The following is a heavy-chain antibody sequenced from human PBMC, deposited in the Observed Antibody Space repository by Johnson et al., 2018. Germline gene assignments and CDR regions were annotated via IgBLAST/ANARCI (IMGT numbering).Heavy chain of an antibody. CDR2: ISSSTTII. CDR3: ARDSITIFGVVIT. J-gene: IGHJ1*01. D-gene: IGHD3-3*01. CDR1: GFTFSRHS. V-gene: IGHV3-48*02. Sequence: VQLVESGGGLVQPGGSLRLSCAASGFTFSRHSMNWVRQAPGKGLEWVSYISSSTTIIYYADSVKGRFTISRDNAKNSLYLQMNSLRDEDTAVYYCARDSITIFGVVITWGQGTLVTVSS.